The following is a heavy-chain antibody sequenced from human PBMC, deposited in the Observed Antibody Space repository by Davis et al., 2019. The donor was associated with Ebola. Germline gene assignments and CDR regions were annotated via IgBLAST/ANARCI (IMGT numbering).Heavy chain of an antibody. CDR1: GFTFSSYW. Sequence: GGSLRLSCAASGFTFSSYWMSWVRQAPGKGLEWVANIKQDGSEKYYVDSVKGRFTISRDNAKNSLYLQMNSLRAEDTAGYYCARDQGGSSPGNYYGMDVWGKGTTVTVSS. CDR2: IKQDGSEK. J-gene: IGHJ6*04. D-gene: IGHD6-13*01. V-gene: IGHV3-7*01. CDR3: ARDQGGSSPGNYYGMDV.